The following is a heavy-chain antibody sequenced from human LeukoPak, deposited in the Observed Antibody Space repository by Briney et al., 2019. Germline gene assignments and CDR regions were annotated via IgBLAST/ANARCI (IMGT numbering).Heavy chain of an antibody. J-gene: IGHJ4*02. CDR3: ARDVGEYCSSVSCYASNY. CDR1: GYTFTSYY. D-gene: IGHD2-2*01. Sequence: GASVKVSCKASGYTFTSYYMHWVRQAPGQGLEWMGIINPSGGSTSYAQKFQGRVTMTRDMSTSTDYMELSSLRSEDTAVYYCARDVGEYCSSVSCYASNYWGQGTLVTVSS. V-gene: IGHV1-46*01. CDR2: INPSGGST.